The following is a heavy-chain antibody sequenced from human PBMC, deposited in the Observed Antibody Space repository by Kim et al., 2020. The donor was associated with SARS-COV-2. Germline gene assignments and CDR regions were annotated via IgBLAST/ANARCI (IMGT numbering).Heavy chain of an antibody. J-gene: IGHJ4*02. CDR1: GGSNGSGAYT. CDR3: ARGVVTPDY. Sequence: SETLSLTCTISGGSNGSGAYTWSWIRQHPGKGLEWIGYIYYSGSTYYNPSLKSRVTISVDTSKNQFSLKLSSVTAADTAVYYCARGVVTPDYWGQGTLVTVSS. V-gene: IGHV4-31*03. D-gene: IGHD2-21*02. CDR2: IYYSGST.